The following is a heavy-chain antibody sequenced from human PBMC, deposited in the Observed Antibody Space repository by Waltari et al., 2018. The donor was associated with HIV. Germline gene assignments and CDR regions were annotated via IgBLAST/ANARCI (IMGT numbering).Heavy chain of an antibody. CDR2: IVVGSGNT. V-gene: IGHV1-58*02. J-gene: IGHJ6*02. Sequence: QMQLVQSGPEVKKPGTSVKVSCKASGFTFTSSAMQWVRQARGQRLEWIGWIVVGSGNTNYAQKFQERVTITRDMSTSTAYMELSSLRSEDTAVYYCAAPRIVGATRDYYGMDVWGQGTTVTVSS. CDR1: GFTFTSSA. D-gene: IGHD1-26*01. CDR3: AAPRIVGATRDYYGMDV.